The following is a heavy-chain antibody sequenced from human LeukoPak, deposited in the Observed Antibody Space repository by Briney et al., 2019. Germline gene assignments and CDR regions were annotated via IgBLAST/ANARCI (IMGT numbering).Heavy chain of an antibody. CDR3: ARHLSEYSSSPNKGFDP. CDR2: IYPGDSDT. Sequence: GESLNISCKGSGYSFTSYWIGWVRQVPGKGLEWMGIIYPGDSDTRYSPSLQGQVTISADKSLSTAYLQWSSLKASDTAMYYCARHLSEYSSSPNKGFDPWGQGTLVTVSS. CDR1: GYSFTSYW. V-gene: IGHV5-51*01. D-gene: IGHD6-13*01. J-gene: IGHJ5*02.